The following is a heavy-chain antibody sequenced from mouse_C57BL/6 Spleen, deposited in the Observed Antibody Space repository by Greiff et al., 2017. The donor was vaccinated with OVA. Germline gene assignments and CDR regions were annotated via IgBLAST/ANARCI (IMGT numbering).Heavy chain of an antibody. CDR2: INPSTGGT. J-gene: IGHJ2*01. D-gene: IGHD2-1*01. CDR3: AKVRNYVFDY. V-gene: IGHV1-42*01. Sequence: VQLKESGPELVKPGASVKISCKASGYSFTGYYMNWVKQSPEKSLEWIGEINPSTGGTTYNQKFKAKATLTVDKSSSTAYMQLKSLTSEDSAVYYCAKVRNYVFDYWGQGTTLTVSS. CDR1: GYSFTGYY.